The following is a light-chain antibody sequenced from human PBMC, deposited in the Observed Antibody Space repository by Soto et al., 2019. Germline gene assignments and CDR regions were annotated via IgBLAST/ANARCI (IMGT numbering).Light chain of an antibody. Sequence: IVMTQSPATLSVSPGGRATLSCRASQSVSSKLAWYQQKPGQAPRLLIYGASTRATGIPASFSGSGSGTEFTLTISSLQSEDFAVYYCQQYNNWPRTFGQGTKVDIK. CDR3: QQYNNWPRT. J-gene: IGKJ1*01. CDR1: QSVSSK. V-gene: IGKV3-15*01. CDR2: GAS.